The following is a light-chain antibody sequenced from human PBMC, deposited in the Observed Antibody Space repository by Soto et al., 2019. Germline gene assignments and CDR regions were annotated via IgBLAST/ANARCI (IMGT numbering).Light chain of an antibody. CDR1: QTLLHITGDTF. Sequence: DVVMTQPPLSLTAAPGQPAYISCKSSQTLLHITGDTFLFWYLQKPGQSPQLLIYEVSTRVSGVPDRFSGTGSGTDFTLEISRVETDDVGIYYCMQSTQLPPTFGEGTRLEIK. CDR2: EVS. J-gene: IGKJ5*01. CDR3: MQSTQLPPT. V-gene: IGKV2D-29*02.